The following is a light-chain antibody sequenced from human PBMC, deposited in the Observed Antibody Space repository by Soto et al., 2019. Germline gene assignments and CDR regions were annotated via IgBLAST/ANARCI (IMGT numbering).Light chain of an antibody. Sequence: LSQPRSVSGSPGQLLTISCTGTSSDVDDYRYVSWYQQYPGKAPKLVIYDGTKRPSGVPDRFSGSNSGNTASLTISGLQAEDEADYYCCSYVTTPEIFGTGTKVTVL. V-gene: IGLV2-11*01. CDR1: SSDVDDYRY. J-gene: IGLJ1*01. CDR2: DGT. CDR3: CSYVTTPEI.